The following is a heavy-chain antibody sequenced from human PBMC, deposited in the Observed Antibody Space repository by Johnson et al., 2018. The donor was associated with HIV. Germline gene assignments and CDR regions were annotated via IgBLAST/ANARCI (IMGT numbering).Heavy chain of an antibody. Sequence: EVQLVESGGGVVRPGGSPRLSCAASGFTFDDYGMSWVRQAPEKGLEWVSGISWNGGSTGYADSVKGRFTISRDNAKNSLYLQMNSLRAEDTAVYYCTTAVDGAPDAFDIWGQGTMVTVSS. J-gene: IGHJ3*02. CDR3: TTAVDGAPDAFDI. CDR2: ISWNGGST. CDR1: GFTFDDYG. V-gene: IGHV3-20*04. D-gene: IGHD4-17*01.